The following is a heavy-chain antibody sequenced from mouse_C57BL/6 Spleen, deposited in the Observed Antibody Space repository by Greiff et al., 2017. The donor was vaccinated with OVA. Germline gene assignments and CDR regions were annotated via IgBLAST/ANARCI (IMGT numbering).Heavy chain of an antibody. V-gene: IGHV1-53*01. CDR2: ITPSNGGT. D-gene: IGHD1-1*01. CDR1: GYTFTSYW. J-gene: IGHJ2*01. Sequence: VKLQQPGTELVKPGASVKLSCKASGYTFTSYWMHWVKQRPGQGLEWIGNITPSNGGTNYNETFKSKAPLTVDKSSSTAYMPLSSLTSEDSAVYYCARWASSSAYFAYWGQGTPLTVSS. CDR3: ARWASSSAYFAY.